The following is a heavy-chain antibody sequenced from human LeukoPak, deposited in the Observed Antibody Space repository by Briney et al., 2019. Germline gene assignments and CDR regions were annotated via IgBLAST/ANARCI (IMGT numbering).Heavy chain of an antibody. CDR1: GGSISSYY. CDR3: ARGDYDDAFDI. Sequence: SETLSLTCTVSGGSISSYYWSWIRPPPGKGLEWIGYIYYSGSTNYNPSLKSRVTISVDTSKNQFSLKLSSVTAADTAVYYCARGDYDDAFDIWGQGTMVTVSS. J-gene: IGHJ3*02. D-gene: IGHD3-22*01. V-gene: IGHV4-59*01. CDR2: IYYSGST.